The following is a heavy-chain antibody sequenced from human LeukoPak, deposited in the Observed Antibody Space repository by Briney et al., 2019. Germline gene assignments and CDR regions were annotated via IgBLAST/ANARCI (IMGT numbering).Heavy chain of an antibody. V-gene: IGHV3-23*01. J-gene: IGHJ3*02. CDR3: ARDIAVAGAFDI. D-gene: IGHD6-19*01. Sequence: GGSLRLSCAASGFTFSSYAMSWVRQAPGKGLEWVSAISGSGGSTYYADSVKGRFTISRDNSKNTLYLQMNSLRAEDTAVYYCARDIAVAGAFDIWGQGTMVTVSS. CDR1: GFTFSSYA. CDR2: ISGSGGST.